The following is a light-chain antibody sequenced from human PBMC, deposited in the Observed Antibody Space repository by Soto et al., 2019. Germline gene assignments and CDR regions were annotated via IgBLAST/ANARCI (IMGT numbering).Light chain of an antibody. Sequence: DIQLTQSPSFLSASVGDRVTITYRASQNINTYLNWYQQKPGKAPNLLIYGASSLQSGVPSRFSGSGSGTEFTLTISSLQPDDFATYYCQHYNSYSEAFGQGPRWIS. CDR2: GAS. CDR1: QNINTY. V-gene: IGKV1-9*01. J-gene: IGKJ1*01. CDR3: QHYNSYSEA.